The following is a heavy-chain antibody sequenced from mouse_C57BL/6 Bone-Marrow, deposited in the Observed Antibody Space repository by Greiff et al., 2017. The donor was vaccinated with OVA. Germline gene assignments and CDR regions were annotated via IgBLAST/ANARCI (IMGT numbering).Heavy chain of an antibody. V-gene: IGHV1-61*01. CDR1: GYTFTSYW. Sequence: QVHVKQPGAELVRPGSSVKLSCKASGYTFTSYWMDWVKQRPGQGLEWIGNIYPSDSETHYNQKFKDKATLTVDKSSSTAYMQLSSLTSEDSAVYYCARSLYDYDDAMDYWGQGTSVTVSS. CDR3: ARSLYDYDDAMDY. CDR2: IYPSDSET. J-gene: IGHJ4*01. D-gene: IGHD2-4*01.